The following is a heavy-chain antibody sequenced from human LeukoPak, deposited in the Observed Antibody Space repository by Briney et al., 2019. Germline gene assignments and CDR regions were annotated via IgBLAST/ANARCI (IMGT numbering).Heavy chain of an antibody. CDR2: VSYDGGSE. CDR1: GFTSSSFA. CDR3: ASNFYDVGGYYYRTPVQY. J-gene: IGHJ4*02. Sequence: PGGSLRLSCAASGFTSSSFAMHWVRQAPGKGLEWVAAVSYDGGSEYYADSVKGRFAVSRDNSKNTLYLQMRSLRPEDTAVYYCASNFYDVGGYYYRTPVQYWGQGTPVTVSS. D-gene: IGHD3-22*01. V-gene: IGHV3-30*09.